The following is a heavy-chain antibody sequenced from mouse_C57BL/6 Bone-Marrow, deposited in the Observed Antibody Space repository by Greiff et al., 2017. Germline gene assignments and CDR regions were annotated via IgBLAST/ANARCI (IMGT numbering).Heavy chain of an antibody. V-gene: IGHV1-69*01. Sequence: VQLQQPGAELVMPGASVKLSCKASGYTFTSYWMHWVKQRPGQGLEWIGEIDPSDSYTNYNQKFKGKSTLTVDNSSSTAYMQLSSLTSEDSAVYYCARSGDYWGQGTTLTVSS. D-gene: IGHD3-1*01. CDR1: GYTFTSYW. CDR3: ARSGDY. CDR2: IDPSDSYT. J-gene: IGHJ2*01.